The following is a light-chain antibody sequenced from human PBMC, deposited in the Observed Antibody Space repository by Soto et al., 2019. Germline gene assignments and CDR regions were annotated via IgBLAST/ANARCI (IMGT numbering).Light chain of an antibody. CDR3: QQYNNWPLT. V-gene: IGKV3-15*01. J-gene: IGKJ4*01. CDR1: QSVNKH. CDR2: DAS. Sequence: EIVLTQSPATLSVSPGERATLSCRASQSVNKHLAWYQHKPGQAPRLLIYDASTRATGIPARFSGSGSGTEFTLTISSLQSEDFAVYYCQQYNNWPLTFGGGTKVDIK.